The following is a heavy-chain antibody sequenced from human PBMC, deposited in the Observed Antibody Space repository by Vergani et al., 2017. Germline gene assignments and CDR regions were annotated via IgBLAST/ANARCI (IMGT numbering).Heavy chain of an antibody. Sequence: EVQLLESGGNLIQPGGSLRLSCGASGFTFSSYAMTWVRLAPGKGLQWVSAISGSGGNTICTDSVKGPFTISRDNAKNTLYLQMDSLRAEDTAVYYCARDGWELLDYYYYMVVCDSGTTVTVS. CDR1: GFTFSSYA. V-gene: IGHV3-23*01. CDR3: ARDGWELLDYYYYMVV. D-gene: IGHD1-26*01. CDR2: ISGSGGNT. J-gene: IGHJ6*03.